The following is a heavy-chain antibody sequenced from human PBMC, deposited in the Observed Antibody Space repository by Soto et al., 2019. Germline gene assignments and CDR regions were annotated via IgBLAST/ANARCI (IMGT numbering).Heavy chain of an antibody. D-gene: IGHD1-26*01. CDR1: GFTFSSYW. V-gene: IGHV3-7*01. CDR2: IKQDGSEK. CDR3: AREPSTGGATHASYYYYGKDD. J-gene: IGHJ6*02. Sequence: EVQLVESGGGLVQPGGSLRLSCAASGFTFSSYWMSWVRQAPGKGLEWVANIKQDGSEKYYVDSVKGRFTISRDNAKNSCYLQMNSLRNEDTAVYYCAREPSTGGATHASYYYYGKDDWGQGTTVTVSS.